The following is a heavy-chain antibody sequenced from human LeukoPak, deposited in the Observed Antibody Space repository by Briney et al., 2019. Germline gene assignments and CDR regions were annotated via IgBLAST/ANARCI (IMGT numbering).Heavy chain of an antibody. D-gene: IGHD5-24*01. J-gene: IGHJ4*02. V-gene: IGHV4-39*01. Sequence: TSETLSLTCTVSGGSISSSSYYWGWIRQPPGKGLEWIGSIYYSGSTYYNPSLKSRVTISVDTSKNQFSLKLSSVTAADTAVYYCARRVPMGRRDGYNYRGYYFDYWGQGTLVTVSS. CDR3: ARRVPMGRRDGYNYRGYYFDY. CDR1: GGSISSSSYY. CDR2: IYYSGST.